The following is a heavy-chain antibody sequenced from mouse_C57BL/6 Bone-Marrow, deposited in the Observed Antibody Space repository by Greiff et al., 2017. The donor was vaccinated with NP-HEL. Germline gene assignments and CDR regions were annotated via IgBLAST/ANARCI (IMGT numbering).Heavy chain of an antibody. J-gene: IGHJ4*01. V-gene: IGHV1-52*01. CDR3: ARGDYYGSSSLWAMDY. D-gene: IGHD1-1*01. CDR2: IDPSDSET. CDR1: GYTFTSYW. Sequence: QVQLKQPGAELVRPGSSVKLSCKASGYTFTSYWMHWVKQRPIQGLEWIGNIDPSDSETHYNQKFKDKATLTVDKSSSTAYMQLSSLTSEDSAVYYCARGDYYGSSSLWAMDYWGQGTSVTVSS.